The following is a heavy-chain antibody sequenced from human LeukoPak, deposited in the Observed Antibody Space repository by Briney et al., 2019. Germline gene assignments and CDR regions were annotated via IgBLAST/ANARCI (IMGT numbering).Heavy chain of an antibody. CDR1: GYTFTSFD. CDR3: ARGHYKRITMIVVVKTLNNWFDP. CDR2: MNPNSGNT. V-gene: IGHV1-8*01. J-gene: IGHJ5*02. Sequence: ASVKVSCKASGYTFTSFDINWVRQATGQGLEWMGWMNPNSGNTGYAQKFQGRVTMTRNTSISTAYMELSSLRSEDTAVYYCARGHYKRITMIVVVKTLNNWFDPWGQGTLVTVSS. D-gene: IGHD3-22*01.